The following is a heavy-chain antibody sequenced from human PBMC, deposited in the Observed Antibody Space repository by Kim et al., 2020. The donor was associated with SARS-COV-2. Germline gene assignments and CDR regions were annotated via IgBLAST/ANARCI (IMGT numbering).Heavy chain of an antibody. CDR3: ARSLFGAFDI. J-gene: IGHJ3*02. Sequence: SETLSLTCAVYGGSFSGYYWSWIRQPPGKGLEWIGEINHSGSTNYNPSLKSRVTISVDTSKNQFSLKLSSVTAADTAVYYCARSLFGAFDIWGQGTMVTV. V-gene: IGHV4-34*01. CDR1: GGSFSGYY. D-gene: IGHD3-10*02. CDR2: INHSGST.